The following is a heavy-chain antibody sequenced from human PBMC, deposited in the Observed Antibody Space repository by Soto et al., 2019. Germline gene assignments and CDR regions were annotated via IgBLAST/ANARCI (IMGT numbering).Heavy chain of an antibody. D-gene: IGHD1-7*01. V-gene: IGHV5-10-1*01. J-gene: IGHJ4*02. Sequence: SLKISCKGSGYSFTSYWIGWVRQVPGKGLEWMGRIDPSDSYIKYSPSFEGHVTMSVDKSISTAFLQWSRLEASDTAMYFCAIPLARTTPFDYWGQGSLVTVSS. CDR3: AIPLARTTPFDY. CDR1: GYSFTSYW. CDR2: IDPSDSYI.